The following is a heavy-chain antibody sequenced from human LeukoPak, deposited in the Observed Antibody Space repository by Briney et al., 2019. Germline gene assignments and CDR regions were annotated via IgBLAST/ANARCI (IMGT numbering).Heavy chain of an antibody. CDR2: IKQDGGET. Sequence: GGSLRLSCAASGFTLSDYYMTWIRQAPGKGLEWVASIKQDGGETFYVDSVKGRFTISRDNAKNSLYLQMNSLRAEDTAVYYCTREDHSNYNYWGQGTLVTVSS. D-gene: IGHD4-11*01. CDR1: GFTLSDYY. J-gene: IGHJ4*02. V-gene: IGHV3-7*01. CDR3: TREDHSNYNY.